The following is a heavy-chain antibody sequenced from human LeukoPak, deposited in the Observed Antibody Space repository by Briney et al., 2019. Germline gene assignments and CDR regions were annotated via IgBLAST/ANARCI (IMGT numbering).Heavy chain of an antibody. V-gene: IGHV3-49*04. CDR2: IRCKAYGGTT. CDR1: GFTFGDYV. CDR3: SRGYYYGSGTPVWFDP. Sequence: GGSLRLSCTASGFTFGDYVVSWVRQAPGKGLEWVGFIRCKAYGGTTEYAASVKGRFTISRDDSKSMAYLQMNILKTEDTAVYYCSRGYYYGSGTPVWFDPWGQGTLVTVSS. J-gene: IGHJ5*02. D-gene: IGHD3-10*01.